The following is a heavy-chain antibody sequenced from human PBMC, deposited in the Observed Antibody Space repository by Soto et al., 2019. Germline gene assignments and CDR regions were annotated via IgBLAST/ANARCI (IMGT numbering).Heavy chain of an antibody. CDR3: AKDPRWIEPIY. J-gene: IGHJ4*02. Sequence: QVQLVESGGGVVQPGTSLRLSCAASGFSFNTYGMHWVRQAPGKGLEWLAVISYDGDNISYADSVKGRFTISRDNSKNTLYLHINSLRVEDTAVYYCAKDPRWIEPIYWGQGILVTVSS. CDR1: GFSFNTYG. V-gene: IGHV3-30*18. CDR2: ISYDGDNI. D-gene: IGHD2-2*03.